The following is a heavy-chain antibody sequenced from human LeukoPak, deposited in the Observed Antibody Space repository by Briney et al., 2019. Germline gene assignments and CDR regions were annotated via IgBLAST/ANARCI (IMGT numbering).Heavy chain of an antibody. J-gene: IGHJ6*04. D-gene: IGHD2-15*01. CDR3: AKDQGYCSGGSCYPWNGMDV. CDR2: ISYDGSNK. Sequence: GRCLRLSCAASGFTFSSYGMHWVRQAPGKGLEWVAVISYDGSNKYYADSVKGRFTISRDNSKNTLYLQMNSLRAEDTAVYYCAKDQGYCSGGSCYPWNGMDVWGKGTTVTVSS. CDR1: GFTFSSYG. V-gene: IGHV3-30*18.